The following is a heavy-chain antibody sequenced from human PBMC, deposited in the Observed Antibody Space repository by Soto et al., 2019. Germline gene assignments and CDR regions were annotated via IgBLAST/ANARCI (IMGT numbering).Heavy chain of an antibody. Sequence: ASVKVSCKASGYTFTGYYMHWVRQAPGQGLEWMGWINPNSGGTNYAQKFQGWVTMTRDTSISTAYMELSRLRSDDTAVYYCARDEGIAAAGSGSYYYGMDVSGQGTTVTVSS. CDR1: GYTFTGYY. J-gene: IGHJ6*02. CDR3: ARDEGIAAAGSGSYYYGMDV. D-gene: IGHD6-13*01. CDR2: INPNSGGT. V-gene: IGHV1-2*04.